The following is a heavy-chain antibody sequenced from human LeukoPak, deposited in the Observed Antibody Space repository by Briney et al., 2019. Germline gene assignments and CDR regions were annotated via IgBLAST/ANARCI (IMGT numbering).Heavy chain of an antibody. CDR1: GFTFSSYA. Sequence: GGSLRLSCAASGFTFSSYAMSWVRQDLGKGLEWVSAISGSGGSTYYADSVKGRFTISRDNSKNTLYLQMSSLRAEDTAVYYCAKAPYDYVWGSYRLTVGMDVWGQGTTVTVSS. V-gene: IGHV3-23*01. D-gene: IGHD3-16*02. J-gene: IGHJ6*02. CDR3: AKAPYDYVWGSYRLTVGMDV. CDR2: ISGSGGST.